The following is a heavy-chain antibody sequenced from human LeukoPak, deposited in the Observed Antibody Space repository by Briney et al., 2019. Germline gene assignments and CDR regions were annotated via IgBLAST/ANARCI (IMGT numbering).Heavy chain of an antibody. D-gene: IGHD3-16*01. J-gene: IGHJ4*02. Sequence: GGSLRLSCAASGFTFNNYGMHWVRQAPGKGLEWVAVISYDGRNIHYPDSVKGRFTISRDISTDTLWLQMDSLRTEDTAVYYCAKEGPLRYFDYWGQGTLVTVSS. V-gene: IGHV3-30*18. CDR2: ISYDGRNI. CDR3: AKEGPLRYFDY. CDR1: GFTFNNYG.